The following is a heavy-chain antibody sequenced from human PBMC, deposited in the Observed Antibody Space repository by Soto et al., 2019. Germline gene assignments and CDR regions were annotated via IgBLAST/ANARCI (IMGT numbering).Heavy chain of an antibody. CDR3: ARSGEFSASDYFGF. J-gene: IGHJ4*02. D-gene: IGHD3-10*01. CDR2: ISWNSGRI. Sequence: RLSCVASGFTFDDYGMHWVRQAPGKGLEWVSSISWNSGRIGYADSVKGRSTISRDNVKNSLYLQMNSLRAEDTALYYCARSGEFSASDYFGFWGQGTLVTVSS. V-gene: IGHV3-9*01. CDR1: GFTFDDYG.